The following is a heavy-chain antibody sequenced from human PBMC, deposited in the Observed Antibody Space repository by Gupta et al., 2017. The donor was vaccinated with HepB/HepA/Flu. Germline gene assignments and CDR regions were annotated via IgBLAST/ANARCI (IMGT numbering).Heavy chain of an antibody. D-gene: IGHD3-3*01. CDR1: GFTFSNNA. Sequence: EVQLLASGGGLVQPGGSLRLSCAASGFTFSNNAMSWVRQAPRKGLEWVSGIGGDVRAHYADSVKGRFTISRDNSKNTLYLQMNSLRAEDTAVYYCAKDLYFWSAMDVWGEGITVTVSS. CDR2: IGGDVRA. J-gene: IGHJ6*03. V-gene: IGHV3-23*01. CDR3: AKDLYFWSAMDV.